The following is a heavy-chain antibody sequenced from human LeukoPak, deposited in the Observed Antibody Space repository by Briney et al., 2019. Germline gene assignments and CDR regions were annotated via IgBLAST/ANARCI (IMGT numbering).Heavy chain of an antibody. CDR2: IYYSGST. CDR1: GGSISSGGYC. D-gene: IGHD6-13*01. CDR3: AREGIAAAGLFDY. J-gene: IGHJ4*02. V-gene: IGHV4-31*03. Sequence: SETLSLTCTVSGGSISSGGYCWSWIRQHPGKGLEWIGYIYYSGSTYYNPSLKSRVTISVDTSKNQFSLKLSSVTAADTAVYYCAREGIAAAGLFDYWGQGTLVTVSS.